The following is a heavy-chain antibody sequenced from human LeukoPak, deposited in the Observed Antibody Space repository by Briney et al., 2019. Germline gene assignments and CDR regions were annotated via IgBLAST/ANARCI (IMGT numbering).Heavy chain of an antibody. CDR3: AKEDYQLLPFDY. D-gene: IGHD2-2*01. CDR1: GFTFSSYA. CDR2: ISYDGSNK. J-gene: IGHJ4*02. Sequence: PGGSLRLSCAASGFTFSSYAMHWVRQAPGKGLEWVAVISYDGSNKYYADSVKGRFTISRDNSKNTLYLQMNSLRAEDTAVYYCAKEDYQLLPFDYWGQGTLVTVSS. V-gene: IGHV3-30-3*01.